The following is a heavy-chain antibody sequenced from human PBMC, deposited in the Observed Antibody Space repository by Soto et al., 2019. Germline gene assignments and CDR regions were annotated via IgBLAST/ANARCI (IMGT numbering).Heavy chain of an antibody. CDR2: IYYSGST. D-gene: IGHD1-7*01. J-gene: IGHJ3*02. V-gene: IGHV4-39*01. CDR3: ARLMGYSITGTMTDAFDI. CDR1: GGSISSSSYY. Sequence: KQSQTLSLTCTVSGGSISSSSYYWGWIRQPPGKGLEWIGSIYYSGSTYYNPSLKSRVTISVDTSKNQFSLKLSSVTAADTAVYYCARLMGYSITGTMTDAFDIWGQGTMVTVSS.